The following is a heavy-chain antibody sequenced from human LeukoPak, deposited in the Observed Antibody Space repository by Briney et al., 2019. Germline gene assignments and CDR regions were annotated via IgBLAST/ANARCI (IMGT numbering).Heavy chain of an antibody. CDR2: IYPGDSDT. V-gene: IGHV5-51*01. Sequence: GESLKISCKGSGYSFTNYWIGCVRQMPGKGLEWMGIIYPGDSDTRYSPSFQGQVTISADKSISTAYLQWSSLKASDTAIYYCARHQHIGGVGAFDIWGQGTMVTVSS. J-gene: IGHJ3*02. D-gene: IGHD3-16*01. CDR3: ARHQHIGGVGAFDI. CDR1: GYSFTNYW.